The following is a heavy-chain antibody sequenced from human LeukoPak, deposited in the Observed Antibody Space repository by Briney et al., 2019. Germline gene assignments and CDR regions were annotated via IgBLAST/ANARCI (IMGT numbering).Heavy chain of an antibody. V-gene: IGHV4-39*07. J-gene: IGHJ4*02. CDR2: IYYSGST. Sequence: PSETLSLTCTVSGGSISSSSYYWGWTRQPPGKGLEWIGSIYYSGSTYYNPSLKSRVTISVDTSKNQFSLKLSSVTAADTAVYYCARVMHYYDSSGYYAQPYYFDYWGQGTLVTVSS. D-gene: IGHD3-22*01. CDR3: ARVMHYYDSSGYYAQPYYFDY. CDR1: GGSISSSSYY.